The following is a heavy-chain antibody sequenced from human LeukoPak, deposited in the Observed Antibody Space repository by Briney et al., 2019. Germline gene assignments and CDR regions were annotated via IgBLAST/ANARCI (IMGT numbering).Heavy chain of an antibody. CDR1: GFTFSSYS. CDR2: ISSSSYI. Sequence: GGSLRLSCAASGFTFSSYSMNWVRQAPGKGLEWVSSISSSSYICYADSVKGRFTISRDNAKNSLYLQMNSLRAEDTAVYYAWAGYYVGSDWYFDLWGRGTLVTVSS. J-gene: IGHJ2*01. CDR3: WAGYYVGSDWYFDL. V-gene: IGHV3-21*01. D-gene: IGHD3/OR15-3a*01.